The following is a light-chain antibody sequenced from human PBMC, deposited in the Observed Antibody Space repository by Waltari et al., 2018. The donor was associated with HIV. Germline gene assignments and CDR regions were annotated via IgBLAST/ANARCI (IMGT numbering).Light chain of an antibody. CDR3: SSSTSSITLE. V-gene: IGLV2-14*01. CDR2: EVS. Sequence: QSALTQPASVSGSPGQSITISCTGTSSDIGGYNHVSWYQQHPGKAPKLMIYEVSNRPSGVSNRFSGSKSGNTASLTISGLQAEDEADYYCSSSTSSITLEFGGGTKLSVL. CDR1: SSDIGGYNH. J-gene: IGLJ3*02.